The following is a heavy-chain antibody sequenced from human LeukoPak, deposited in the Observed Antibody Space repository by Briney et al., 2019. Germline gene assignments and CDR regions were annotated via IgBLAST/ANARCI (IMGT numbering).Heavy chain of an antibody. D-gene: IGHD7-27*01. V-gene: IGHV5-10-1*01. CDR2: IDPSDSYT. CDR1: GCSFTVYL. J-gene: IGHJ4*02. Sequence: GESLKISCKGSGCSFTVYLIIWVRQMPGKGLEWMGRIDPSDSYTNYSPSFQGHVTISADKSISTAYLQWSSLKASDPAMYYCARKTGGNGTVNSGQGTLVTVSS. CDR3: ARKTGGNGTVN.